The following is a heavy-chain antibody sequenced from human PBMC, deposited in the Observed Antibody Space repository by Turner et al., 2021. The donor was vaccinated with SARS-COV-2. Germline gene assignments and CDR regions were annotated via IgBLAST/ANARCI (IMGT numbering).Heavy chain of an antibody. V-gene: IGHV4-39*01. D-gene: IGHD5-18*01. CDR3: ARLMDTAMDYYCMDV. CDR1: GGSISSSTYY. Sequence: QLQLQESGPGLVKPSETLSLTCTVSGGSISSSTYYWGWIRQPPGKGLEWIWNIYYSGSTDYTPSLKSRVTISVDTSKNQFSLKLSSVTAADTAVYYCARLMDTAMDYYCMDVWGQGTTVTVSS. CDR2: IYYSGST. J-gene: IGHJ6*02.